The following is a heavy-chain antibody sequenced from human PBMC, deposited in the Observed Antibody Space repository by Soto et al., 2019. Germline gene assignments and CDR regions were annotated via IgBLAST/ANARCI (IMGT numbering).Heavy chain of an antibody. CDR3: ARGKYSSPTSGVDY. D-gene: IGHD6-6*01. Sequence: EVQLLESGGGLVQPGGSLRLSCAASGFTFSSYAMSWVRQAPGKGLEWVSAISGSGGSTYYADSVKGRFTISRDNSKNTLYLQMNSLRAEDTAVYYCARGKYSSPTSGVDYWGQGTLVTVSS. J-gene: IGHJ4*02. CDR2: ISGSGGST. V-gene: IGHV3-23*01. CDR1: GFTFSSYA.